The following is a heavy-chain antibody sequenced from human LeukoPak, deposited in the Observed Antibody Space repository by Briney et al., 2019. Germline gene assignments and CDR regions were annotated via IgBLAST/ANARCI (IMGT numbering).Heavy chain of an antibody. D-gene: IGHD3-16*01. CDR3: ARVATHNVWYDYVWGSHYYFDY. Sequence: SETLSLTCTVSGGSISSYYWSWIRQPPGKGLEWIGYIYYSGSTNYNPSLKSRVTISVDTSKNQFSLKLSSVTAADTAVYYCARVATHNVWYDYVWGSHYYFDYWGQGTLVTVSS. CDR2: IYYSGST. CDR1: GGSISSYY. V-gene: IGHV4-59*12. J-gene: IGHJ4*02.